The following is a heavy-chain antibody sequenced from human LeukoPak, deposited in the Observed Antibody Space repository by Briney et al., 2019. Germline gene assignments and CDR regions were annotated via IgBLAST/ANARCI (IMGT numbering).Heavy chain of an antibody. J-gene: IGHJ3*02. Sequence: ASVKVSCKASGYTFTSYGISWVRQASGQGLEWMGWISAYNGNTNYAQKLQGRVTMTTDTSTSTAYMELRSLRSDDTAVYYCARYCSGGSCYSENAFDIWGQGTMVTVSS. CDR1: GYTFTSYG. D-gene: IGHD2-15*01. CDR3: ARYCSGGSCYSENAFDI. CDR2: ISAYNGNT. V-gene: IGHV1-18*01.